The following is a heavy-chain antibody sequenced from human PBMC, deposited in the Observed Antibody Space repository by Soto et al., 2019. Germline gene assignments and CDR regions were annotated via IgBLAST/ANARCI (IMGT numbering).Heavy chain of an antibody. CDR3: ARAYGSGSSDYYYGMDV. D-gene: IGHD3-10*01. CDR2: VYHNGRT. J-gene: IGHJ6*02. V-gene: IGHV4-59*01. Sequence: PSETLSLTCSVSGGSIDNYYWSWIRQAPGKGLEWIGYVYHNGRTSYNPSLKSRVSISVDTSKNQFSLKLSSVTAADTAVYYCARAYGSGSSDYYYGMDVWGQGTTVTVSS. CDR1: GGSIDNYY.